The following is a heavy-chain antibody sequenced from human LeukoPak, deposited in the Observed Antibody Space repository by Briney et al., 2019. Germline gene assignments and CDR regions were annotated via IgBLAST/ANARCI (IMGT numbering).Heavy chain of an antibody. Sequence: QSGGSLRLSCAASTFSFSDFWMSWVRQAPGKGLEWVACIKEDGSEKYYVESVKGRFTISRDNAKNSLYLQMNSLRAEDTAVYYCARDSLPMVRGVIAPLDYWGQGTLVTVSS. D-gene: IGHD3-10*01. J-gene: IGHJ4*02. V-gene: IGHV3-7*01. CDR2: IKEDGSEK. CDR3: ARDSLPMVRGVIAPLDY. CDR1: TFSFSDFW.